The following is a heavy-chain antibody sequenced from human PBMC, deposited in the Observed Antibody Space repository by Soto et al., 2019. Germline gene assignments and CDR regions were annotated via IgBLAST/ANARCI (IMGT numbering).Heavy chain of an antibody. CDR1: GGSVSSGNYY. CDR3: ARGTYRPGIIMVRGSLNDY. D-gene: IGHD3-10*01. Sequence: SETLSLTCTVSGGSVSSGNYYCSWIRQPPGKGLEWIGYMYYGGSTNYNPSLKSRATISVDTSKNQFSLKLSSVTAADTAVYYCARGTYRPGIIMVRGSLNDYWGQGTLVTVS. CDR2: MYYGGST. J-gene: IGHJ4*02. V-gene: IGHV4-61*01.